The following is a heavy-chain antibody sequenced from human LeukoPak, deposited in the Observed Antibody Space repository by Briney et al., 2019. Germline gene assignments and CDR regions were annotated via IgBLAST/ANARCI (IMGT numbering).Heavy chain of an antibody. J-gene: IGHJ4*02. D-gene: IGHD3-10*01. CDR3: AKARFGDHDY. V-gene: IGHV3-23*01. Sequence: HTGGSLRLSCVASGFIFRNYYMSWVRQAPGKGLEWVSYISSSGSTIYYADSVKGRFTISRDNSKNTLYLRMNSLRAEDTAVYYCAKARFGDHDYWGQGTLVTVSS. CDR1: GFIFRNYY. CDR2: ISSSGSTI.